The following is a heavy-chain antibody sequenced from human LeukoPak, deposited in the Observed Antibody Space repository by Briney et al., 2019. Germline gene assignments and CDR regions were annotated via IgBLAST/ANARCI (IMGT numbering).Heavy chain of an antibody. J-gene: IGHJ4*02. D-gene: IGHD3-22*01. CDR1: GGSFSGYY. CDR2: INHSGST. Sequence: SENLSLTCAVYGGSFSGYYWSWIRQPPGKGLEWIGEINHSGSTNYNPSLKSRVAISVDTSKNQFSLKLSSVTATDTAVYYCARGRRDSSGYYYVDYWGQGTLVTVSS. V-gene: IGHV4-34*01. CDR3: ARGRRDSSGYYYVDY.